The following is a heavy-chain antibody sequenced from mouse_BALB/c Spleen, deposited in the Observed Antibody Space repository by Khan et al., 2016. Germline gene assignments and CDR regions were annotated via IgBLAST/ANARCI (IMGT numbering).Heavy chain of an antibody. Sequence: EVQLVESGPGLVKPSQSLSLTCTVTGYSITSGYAWNWIRQFPGNKLEWMGYINYSGSTTYNPSLKSQISITRDTSKNQFFLQLKSVTTEDTATYYCARDYYGSSFFDYWGQGTTLTVSS. CDR1: GYSITSGYA. CDR2: INYSGST. CDR3: ARDYYGSSFFDY. V-gene: IGHV3-2*02. J-gene: IGHJ2*01. D-gene: IGHD1-1*01.